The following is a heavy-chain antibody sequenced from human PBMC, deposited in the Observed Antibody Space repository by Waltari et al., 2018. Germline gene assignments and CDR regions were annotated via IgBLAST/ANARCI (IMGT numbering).Heavy chain of an antibody. V-gene: IGHV3-30*02. CDR3: AKGGRGAAAGTGRGIDY. J-gene: IGHJ4*02. CDR1: GFTFSSYG. D-gene: IGHD6-13*01. Sequence: QVQLVESGGGVVQPGGSLRLSCAASGFTFSSYGMHWVRQAPGRGLEWVAFIRYDGSNKYYADSVKGRFTISRDNSKNTLYLQMNSRRAEDTAVYYCAKGGRGAAAGTGRGIDYWGQGTLVTVSS. CDR2: IRYDGSNK.